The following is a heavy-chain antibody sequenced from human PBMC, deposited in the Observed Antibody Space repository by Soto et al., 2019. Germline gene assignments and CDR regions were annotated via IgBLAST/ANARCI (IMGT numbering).Heavy chain of an antibody. J-gene: IGHJ4*02. V-gene: IGHV3-30-3*01. CDR3: ARGTSSGWYYFDY. Sequence: QVQLVESGGGVVQPGRSLRLSCAASGFTFSNYAIHWVCQAPGKGLEWVAAISYDGSNKYYADSVKGRFTISRDNSKSTLYLQVNSLRADDTAVYYCARGTSSGWYYFDYWGQGTLVTVSS. CDR1: GFTFSNYA. CDR2: ISYDGSNK. D-gene: IGHD6-19*01.